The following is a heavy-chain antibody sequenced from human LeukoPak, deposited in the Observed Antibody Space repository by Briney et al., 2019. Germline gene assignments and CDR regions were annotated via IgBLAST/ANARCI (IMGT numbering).Heavy chain of an antibody. Sequence: GGSLRLSCAASGXAFSNYDMLWVRQATGKGLEWVSAINTAADTYYPDSVKGRFTISRENAKSSLYLQMNSLRVGDTAVYYCVRAPPGTGWLIDHWGQGTLVAVSS. CDR3: VRAPPGTGWLIDH. CDR1: GXAFSNYD. V-gene: IGHV3-13*04. J-gene: IGHJ4*02. D-gene: IGHD6-19*01. CDR2: INTAADT.